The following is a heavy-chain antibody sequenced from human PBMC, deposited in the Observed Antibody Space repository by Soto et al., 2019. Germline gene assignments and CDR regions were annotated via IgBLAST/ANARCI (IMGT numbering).Heavy chain of an antibody. V-gene: IGHV1-3*01. J-gene: IGHJ4*02. D-gene: IGHD5-18*01. CDR1: GYTFTSYA. CDR3: ARSPGYSYGDY. CDR2: INAGNGNT. Sequence: ASVKLSCKASGYTFTSYAMHWVRQAPGQRLEWMGWINAGNGNTKYSQKFQGRVTITRDTSASTAYMELSSLRSEDTAVYYCARSPGYSYGDYWGQGTLVTVSS.